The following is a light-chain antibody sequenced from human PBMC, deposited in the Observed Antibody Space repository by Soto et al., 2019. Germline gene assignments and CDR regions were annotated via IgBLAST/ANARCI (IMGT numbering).Light chain of an antibody. CDR1: QSISIW. Sequence: DIQMTQSPSTLSASVGERVTITCRASQSISIWLAWYQQKPGKAPKLLIYDASSMESGVPSRFSGSGSGTEFTLTISSLQPDDFATYYCQQYNSYTYTFGQGTKLEIK. J-gene: IGKJ2*01. V-gene: IGKV1-5*01. CDR2: DAS. CDR3: QQYNSYTYT.